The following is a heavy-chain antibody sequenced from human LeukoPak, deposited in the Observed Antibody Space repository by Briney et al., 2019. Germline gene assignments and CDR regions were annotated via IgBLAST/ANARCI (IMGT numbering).Heavy chain of an antibody. J-gene: IGHJ6*02. CDR2: ISGSGGST. D-gene: IGHD3-22*01. Sequence: GGSLRLSCAASGFTFSSYAMSWVRQAPGKGLEWVSAISGSGGSTYYADSVKGRFTISRDNSKNTLDLQMNSLRAEDTAVYYCARDRRYYDNSVKRGYYAVDVWGQGTTVTVSS. CDR3: ARDRRYYDNSVKRGYYAVDV. V-gene: IGHV3-23*01. CDR1: GFTFSSYA.